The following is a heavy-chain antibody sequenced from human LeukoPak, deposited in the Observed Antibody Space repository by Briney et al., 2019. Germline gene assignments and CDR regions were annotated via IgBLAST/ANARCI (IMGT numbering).Heavy chain of an antibody. CDR2: ITPNSGRT. CDR1: GYTFTSYY. CDR3: ILTGYYKP. Sequence: ASVKVSCKASGYTFTSYYMHWVRQARGEGLECLGLITPNSGRTNYAQKFQGRVTMTRDTSISTAYMELSRLRSDDTAVYYCILTGYYKPWGQGTLVTVSS. V-gene: IGHV1-2*06. D-gene: IGHD3-9*01. J-gene: IGHJ5*02.